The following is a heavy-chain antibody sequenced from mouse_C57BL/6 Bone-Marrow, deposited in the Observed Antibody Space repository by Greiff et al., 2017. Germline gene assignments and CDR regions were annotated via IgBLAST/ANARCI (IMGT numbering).Heavy chain of an antibody. J-gene: IGHJ3*01. D-gene: IGHD1-1*01. CDR2: IYPGDGDT. CDR1: GYAFSSSW. Sequence: VQLQESGPELVKPGASVKISCKASGYAFSSSWMNWVKQRPGKGLEWIGRIYPGDGDTNYNGKFKGKATLTADQSSSTAYMQLSSLTSEDSAVYFCAKFITTVVAWGQGTLGTVSA. CDR3: AKFITTVVA. V-gene: IGHV1-82*01.